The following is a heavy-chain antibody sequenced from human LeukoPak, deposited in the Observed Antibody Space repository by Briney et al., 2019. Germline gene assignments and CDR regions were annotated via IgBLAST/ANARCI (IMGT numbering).Heavy chain of an antibody. D-gene: IGHD5-18*01. CDR1: GYTFTSYY. CDR3: ARTPITAMGTGEYYYYYMDV. Sequence: GASVKVSCKASGYTFTSYYMHWVRQAPGQGLEWMGIINPSGGSTSYAQKFQGRVTMTRDTSTSTVYMELSSLRSEDTAVYYCARTPITAMGTGEYYYYYMDVWGKGTTVTVSS. J-gene: IGHJ6*03. CDR2: INPSGGST. V-gene: IGHV1-46*01.